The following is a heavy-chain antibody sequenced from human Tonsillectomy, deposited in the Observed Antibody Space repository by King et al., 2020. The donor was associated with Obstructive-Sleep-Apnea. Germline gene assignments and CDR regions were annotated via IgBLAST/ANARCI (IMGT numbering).Heavy chain of an antibody. V-gene: IGHV4-30-4*01. D-gene: IGHD4-17*01. CDR3: ARADFGDYEGCFAN. Sequence: VQLQESGPGLVKPSQTLSLTCTVSGGSISSGDYYWSWIRQPPGKGLEWSGDIYYSGSTSYNPSLKSRVTISVDTSKNRFSLKLSSVTAADTAVYYCARADFGDYEGCFANWGQGTLVTVSS. J-gene: IGHJ4*02. CDR1: GGSISSGDYY. CDR2: IYYSGST.